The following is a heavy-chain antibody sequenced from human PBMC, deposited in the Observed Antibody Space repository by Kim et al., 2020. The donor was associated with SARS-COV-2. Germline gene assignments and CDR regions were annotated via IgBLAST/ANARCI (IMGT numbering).Heavy chain of an antibody. Sequence: GGSLRLSCIASGFTFSSYAMSWVRQAPGKGLEWISGISGSGVSTYYADSVKGRFTISRDNSKNTLYLQMNSPRVEDTAVYYCGKDPPLGHCSGGSCYSDSWGQRTLVTVSS. D-gene: IGHD2-15*01. CDR2: ISGSGVST. J-gene: IGHJ4*02. V-gene: IGHV3-23*01. CDR1: GFTFSSYA. CDR3: GKDPPLGHCSGGSCYSDS.